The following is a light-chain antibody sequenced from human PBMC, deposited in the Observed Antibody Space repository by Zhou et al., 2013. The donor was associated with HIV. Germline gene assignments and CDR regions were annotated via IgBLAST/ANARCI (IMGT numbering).Light chain of an antibody. J-gene: IGKJ4*01. CDR3: LQHNSYPLT. Sequence: DIQLTQSPSFLSASVGDRVTITCRASQGISSYLGWYQQKPGKAPKRLIYAASSLQSGVPSRFSGSGSGTEFTLTISSLQPEDFATYYCLQHNSYPLTFGGGTKVEIK. V-gene: IGKV1-17*01. CDR2: AAS. CDR1: QGISSY.